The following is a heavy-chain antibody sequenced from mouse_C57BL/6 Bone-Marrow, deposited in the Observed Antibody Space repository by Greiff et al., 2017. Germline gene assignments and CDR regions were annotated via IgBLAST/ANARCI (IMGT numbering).Heavy chain of an antibody. D-gene: IGHD1-1*01. V-gene: IGHV5-6*01. Sequence: EVKLQESGGDLVKPGGSLKLSCAASGFTFSSYGMSWVRQTPDKRLEWVATISSGGSYTYYPDSVKGRFTISRDNAKNTLYLQMSSLKSEDTAMYYCARQYGSSPYYFDYWGQGTTLTVSS. CDR3: ARQYGSSPYYFDY. J-gene: IGHJ2*01. CDR2: ISSGGSYT. CDR1: GFTFSSYG.